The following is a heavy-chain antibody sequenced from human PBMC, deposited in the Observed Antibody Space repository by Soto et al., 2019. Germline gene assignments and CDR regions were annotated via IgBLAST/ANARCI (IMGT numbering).Heavy chain of an antibody. CDR1: GFTFTDYA. D-gene: IGHD6-6*01. Sequence: EVQLLESGGGLVQPGGSLRLSCAASGFTFTDYATTWVRQAPGKGLEWVSSISGSGSSTFYAGSVKGRFTISRDNSRNTVALQMNSLRAEDTAVYYCAKASSTISPDYWGQGTLGTVSS. CDR3: AKASSTISPDY. V-gene: IGHV3-23*01. J-gene: IGHJ4*02. CDR2: ISGSGSST.